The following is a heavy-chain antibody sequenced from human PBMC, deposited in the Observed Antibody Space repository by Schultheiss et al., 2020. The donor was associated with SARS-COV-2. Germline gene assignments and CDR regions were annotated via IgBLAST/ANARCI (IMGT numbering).Heavy chain of an antibody. V-gene: IGHV1-69*06. CDR2: IIPIFGTA. D-gene: IGHD3-3*01. Sequence: SVKVSCKASGGTFSSYAISWVRQAPGQGLEWMGGIIPIFGTANYAQKFQGRVTITADKSTSTAYMELSSLRSEDTAVYYCARVNRVFGVVITDWFDPWGQGTLVTVSS. CDR3: ARVNRVFGVVITDWFDP. J-gene: IGHJ5*02. CDR1: GGTFSSYA.